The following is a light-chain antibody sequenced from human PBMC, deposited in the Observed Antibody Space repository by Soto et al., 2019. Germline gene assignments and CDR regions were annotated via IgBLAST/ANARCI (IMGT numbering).Light chain of an antibody. CDR1: QSVSSSY. Sequence: CVGEGGPLSCRASQSVSSSYLAWYQQKPGQAPRLLIYGASTRATGIPARFSGSGSGTEFTLTISSLQSQDCAVYFPLQYCISLSFGQGTRLEIK. V-gene: IGKV3-20*01. CDR3: LQYCISLS. CDR2: GAS. J-gene: IGKJ5*01.